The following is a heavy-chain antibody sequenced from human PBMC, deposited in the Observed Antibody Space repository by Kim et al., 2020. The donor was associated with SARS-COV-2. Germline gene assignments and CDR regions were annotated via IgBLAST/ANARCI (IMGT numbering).Heavy chain of an antibody. CDR2: ISYDGSNK. V-gene: IGHV3-30*18. J-gene: IGHJ1*01. D-gene: IGHD3-10*01. CDR1: GFTFSSYG. Sequence: GGSLRLSCAASGFTFSSYGMHWVRQAPGKGLEWVAVISYDGSNKYYADSVKGRFTISRDNSKNTLYLQMNSLRAEDTAVYYCAKDKIPWAMVRDRGYFQHWGQGTLVTVSS. CDR3: AKDKIPWAMVRDRGYFQH.